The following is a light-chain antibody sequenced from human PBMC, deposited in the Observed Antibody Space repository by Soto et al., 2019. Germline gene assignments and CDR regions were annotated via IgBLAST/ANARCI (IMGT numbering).Light chain of an antibody. J-gene: IGKJ4*01. V-gene: IGKV1-39*01. Sequence: DIQMTQSPSSLSASVGEGVTITSRASQSITTYLNWYQQKPGKAPKLLIYAASSLQSGVPSRFSGSGSGTDFTLTISSLQPEDFATYYCQQSYSTLGLTFGGGTKVEIK. CDR1: QSITTY. CDR3: QQSYSTLGLT. CDR2: AAS.